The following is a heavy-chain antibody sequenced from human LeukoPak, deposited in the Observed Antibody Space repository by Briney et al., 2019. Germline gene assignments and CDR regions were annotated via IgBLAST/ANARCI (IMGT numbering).Heavy chain of an antibody. Sequence: GGSLRLSCTASGFTFVDYAMSWVRQAPGKGLEWVGFIRSKAYGGTTEYAASVKGRFSISRDDSKNIAYLQMNSLRTEDTAVYYCTRNGERWLRVDYWGQGALVTVSS. D-gene: IGHD5-12*01. CDR2: IRSKAYGGTT. V-gene: IGHV3-49*04. J-gene: IGHJ4*02. CDR1: GFTFVDYA. CDR3: TRNGERWLRVDY.